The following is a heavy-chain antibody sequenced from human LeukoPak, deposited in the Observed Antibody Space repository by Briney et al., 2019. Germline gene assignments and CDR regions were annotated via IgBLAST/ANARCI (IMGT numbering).Heavy chain of an antibody. D-gene: IGHD3-16*01. CDR3: GRATGTWGHDGFDI. CDR2: ISGSSSNT. V-gene: IGHV1-18*01. J-gene: IGHJ3*02. CDR1: GYTLMSHG. Sequence: ASVNVSCQAYGYTLMSHGIIWVRQAPGPGLEWMGWISGSSSNTNYAQRLQGRFTLTTDRSTTTSYMELRRLRSDARAVYYCGRATGTWGHDGFDIWGQGTMVTV.